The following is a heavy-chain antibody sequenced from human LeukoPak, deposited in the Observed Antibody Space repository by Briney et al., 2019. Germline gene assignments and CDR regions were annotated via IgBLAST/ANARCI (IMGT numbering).Heavy chain of an antibody. V-gene: IGHV3-48*01. CDR3: ARDRRSSGWLKTDAFDI. J-gene: IGHJ3*02. D-gene: IGHD6-19*01. Sequence: GGSLRLSCAASGFTFSSYSMNWVRQAPGKGLEWVSYISSSSSTIYYADSVKGRFTISRDNAKNSLYLQMNSLRAEDTAVYYCARDRRSSGWLKTDAFDIWGQGTMVTVSS. CDR2: ISSSSSTI. CDR1: GFTFSSYS.